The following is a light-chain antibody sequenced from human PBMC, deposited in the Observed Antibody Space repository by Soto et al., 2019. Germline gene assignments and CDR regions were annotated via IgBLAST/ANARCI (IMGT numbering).Light chain of an antibody. CDR2: KAS. Sequence: DIQMTQSPSTLSASVGDRVTITCRASQSISSWLAWYQQKPGKAPKLLIYKASSLESGVPSRFSGSGSGTEFTLTISSLQPDDFATYYCQQYRKTFGQGTKV. CDR1: QSISSW. J-gene: IGKJ1*01. CDR3: QQYRKT. V-gene: IGKV1-5*03.